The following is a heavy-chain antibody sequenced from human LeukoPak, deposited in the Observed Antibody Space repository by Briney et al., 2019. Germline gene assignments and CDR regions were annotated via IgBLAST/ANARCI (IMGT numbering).Heavy chain of an antibody. D-gene: IGHD2-21*02. CDR1: GFTFSSYS. Sequence: GGSLRLSCAASGFTFSSYSMNWVRQAPGKGLEWVSSISSSSSYIYYADSVKGRFTISRDNAKNSLYLQMNSLRAEDTAVYYCARSGVVTALAFDIWGQGTMVTVSS. CDR2: ISSSSSYI. V-gene: IGHV3-21*01. J-gene: IGHJ3*02. CDR3: ARSGVVTALAFDI.